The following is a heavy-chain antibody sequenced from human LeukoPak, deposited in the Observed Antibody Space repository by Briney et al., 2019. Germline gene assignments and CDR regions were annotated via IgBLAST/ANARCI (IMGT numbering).Heavy chain of an antibody. V-gene: IGHV3-66*01. CDR1: EFSVGSNY. J-gene: IGHJ4*02. D-gene: IGHD5-12*01. CDR2: IYSGGST. CDR3: ARELVVVATLLEDY. Sequence: GGSLRLSCAASEFSVGSNYMTWVRQAPGKGLEWVSLIYSGGSTYYADSVKGRFTISRDNSKNTLYLQMNSLRAEDTAVYYCARELVVVATLLEDYWGQGTLVTVSS.